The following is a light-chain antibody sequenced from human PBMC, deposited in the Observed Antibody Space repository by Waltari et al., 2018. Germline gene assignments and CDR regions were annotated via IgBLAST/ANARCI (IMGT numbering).Light chain of an antibody. V-gene: IGKV3-15*01. CDR1: QSVYSN. CDR2: GAS. J-gene: IGKJ4*01. Sequence: TMMTQSPATLSVSPGERVTLSCRASQSVYSNLAWYQQKTAQAPRLHIYGASTRATGIPVSFIGSGSGTEFTLTISSLQSEDFAIYFCQQYHDWPPVTFGGGTKVEIK. CDR3: QQYHDWPPVT.